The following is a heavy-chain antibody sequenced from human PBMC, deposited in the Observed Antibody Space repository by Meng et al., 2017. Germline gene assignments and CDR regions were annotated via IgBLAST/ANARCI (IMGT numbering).Heavy chain of an antibody. Sequence: GQQGQSGAEVKKPGASVKASCKPSGYNFPDYYIHWVRRAPGQGLEWMGRINPKSGDTHYAQKFQARVTMTGDTSISTAYMELSGLRSDDTAMYYCARDEDISAAGKLFGDYWGQGTLVTVSS. CDR1: GYNFPDYY. D-gene: IGHD6-25*01. CDR2: INPKSGDT. CDR3: ARDEDISAAGKLFGDY. J-gene: IGHJ4*02. V-gene: IGHV1-2*06.